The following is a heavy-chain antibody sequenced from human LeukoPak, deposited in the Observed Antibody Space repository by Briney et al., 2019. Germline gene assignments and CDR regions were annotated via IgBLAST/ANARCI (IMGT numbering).Heavy chain of an antibody. V-gene: IGHV3-33*01. J-gene: IGHJ4*02. CDR1: GFTFSNYG. Sequence: GGSLRLSCAASGFTFSNYGMHWVRQAPGKGLEWVAVVWHDGRSKYYADFVKGRFTISRDNSKNTLFLQMNSLRVDDTAVYYCATEYDYWGQGTLVTVSS. CDR3: ATEYDY. CDR2: VWHDGRSK.